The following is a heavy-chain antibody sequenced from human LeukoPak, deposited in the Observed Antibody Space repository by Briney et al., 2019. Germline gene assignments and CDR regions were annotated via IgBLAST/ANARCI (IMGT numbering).Heavy chain of an antibody. CDR2: INPNSGGT. D-gene: IGHD6-19*01. V-gene: IGHV1-2*02. Sequence: ASVKVSCKASGGSFSSYAISWVRQAPGQGLEWMGWINPNSGGTNYAQKFQGRVTMTRDTSISTAYMELSRLRSDDTAVYYCARSLRYSSGRRENWFDPWGQGTLVTVSS. CDR1: GGSFSSYA. CDR3: ARSLRYSSGRRENWFDP. J-gene: IGHJ5*02.